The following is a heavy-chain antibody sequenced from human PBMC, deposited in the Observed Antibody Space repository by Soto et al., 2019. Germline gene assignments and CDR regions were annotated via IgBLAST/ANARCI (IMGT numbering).Heavy chain of an antibody. CDR3: ATANNRSSGGSWLPPGYYYGMDV. V-gene: IGHV1-69*02. CDR1: GGTFSSYT. CDR2: IIPILGIA. D-gene: IGHD2-15*01. Sequence: SVKVSCKASGGTFSSYTISWVRQAPGQGLEWMGRIIPILGIANYAQKFQGRVTITADKSTSTAYMELSSLRSEDTAVYYCATANNRSSGGSWLPPGYYYGMDVWGQ. J-gene: IGHJ6*02.